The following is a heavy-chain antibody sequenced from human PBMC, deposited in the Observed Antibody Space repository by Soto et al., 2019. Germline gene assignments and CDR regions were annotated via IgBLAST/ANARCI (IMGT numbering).Heavy chain of an antibody. CDR1: GYSFTNYW. Sequence: PGESLKISCKGSGYSFTNYWVGWVRQMPGKGLEWMGIIYPGDSDTRYSPSFQGQVTISADKSISSAYLQWSSLKASDTAIYYCTINTLPSRPKFDYWGQGTLVTVSS. CDR2: IYPGDSDT. J-gene: IGHJ4*02. D-gene: IGHD2-2*02. CDR3: TINTLPSRPKFDY. V-gene: IGHV5-51*01.